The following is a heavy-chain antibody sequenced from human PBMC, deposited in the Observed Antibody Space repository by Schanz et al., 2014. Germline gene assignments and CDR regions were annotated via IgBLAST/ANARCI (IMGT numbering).Heavy chain of an antibody. CDR3: ARDFHGYGPHLDY. CDR1: GFTSSSYD. CDR2: LWHDGSKK. V-gene: IGHV3-33*01. Sequence: QVQLVESGGGVVQPGRSLRLSCVASGFTSSSYDVFWVRQAPGKGLEWVAILWHDGSKKYYADSVKGRFTVSRDNSKNTLYLQLNSLRAEDTAVYYCARDFHGYGPHLDYWGQGSLVTVSS. D-gene: IGHD5-12*01. J-gene: IGHJ4*02.